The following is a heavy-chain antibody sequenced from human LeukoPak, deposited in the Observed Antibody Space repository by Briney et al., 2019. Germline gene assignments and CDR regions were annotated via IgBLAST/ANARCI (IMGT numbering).Heavy chain of an antibody. CDR1: GYTFTSYG. CDR2: ISAYNGNT. Sequence: ASVKVSCKVSGYTFTSYGISWVRQAPGQGLEWMGWISAYNGNTNYAQKLQGRVTMTTDTSTSTAYMELRSLRSDDTAVYYCVRDAAYSYGPTFDYWGQGTLVTVSS. D-gene: IGHD5-18*01. J-gene: IGHJ4*02. V-gene: IGHV1-18*01. CDR3: VRDAAYSYGPTFDY.